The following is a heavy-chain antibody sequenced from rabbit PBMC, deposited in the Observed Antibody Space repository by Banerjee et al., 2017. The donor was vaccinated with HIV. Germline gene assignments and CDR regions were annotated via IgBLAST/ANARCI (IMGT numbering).Heavy chain of an antibody. D-gene: IGHD4-1*01. CDR2: IDPIFGST. Sequence: QEQLVESGGGLVQPGGSLKLSCKASGFDFSSYGVSWVRQAPGKGLEWIGYIDPIFGSTYYANWVNGRFTITSHNAQNTVFLQMTSLTPADTATYFCARAYNSGWGGYFNLWGQGTLVTVS. CDR1: GFDFSSYG. V-gene: IGHV1S47*01. CDR3: ARAYNSGWGGYFNL. J-gene: IGHJ4*01.